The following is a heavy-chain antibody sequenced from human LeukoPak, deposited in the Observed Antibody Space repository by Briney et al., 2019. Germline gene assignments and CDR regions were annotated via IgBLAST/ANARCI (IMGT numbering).Heavy chain of an antibody. J-gene: IGHJ6*03. CDR3: ARNYGSVHLYYYYYYYMDV. CDR1: GYSISSGYY. D-gene: IGHD3-10*01. Sequence: SETLYLTCAVSGYSISSGYYWGWIRQPPGKGLEWIGSIYHSGSTYYNPSLKSRVTISVDTSKNQFSLKLSSVTAADTAVYHCARNYGSVHLYYYYYYYMDVWGKGTTVTVSS. CDR2: IYHSGST. V-gene: IGHV4-38-2*01.